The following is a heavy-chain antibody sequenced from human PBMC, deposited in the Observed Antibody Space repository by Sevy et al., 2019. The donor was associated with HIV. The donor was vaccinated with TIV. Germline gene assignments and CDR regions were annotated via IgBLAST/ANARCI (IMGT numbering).Heavy chain of an antibody. V-gene: IGHV4-34*01. D-gene: IGHD2-21*02. CDR3: AIGGNSILPLENVAFDI. CDR2: INHSGST. J-gene: IGHJ3*02. Sequence: SETLSLTCAVYGGSFSGYYWSWIRQPPGKGLEWIGEINHSGSTNYNPSLKSRVTISVDTSKNQFSLKLSSVTAADTAVYYCAIGGNSILPLENVAFDIWGQGTMVTVSS. CDR1: GGSFSGYY.